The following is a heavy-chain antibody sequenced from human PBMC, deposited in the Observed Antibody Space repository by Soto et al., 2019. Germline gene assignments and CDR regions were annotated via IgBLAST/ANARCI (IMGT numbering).Heavy chain of an antibody. D-gene: IGHD2-15*01. CDR3: ARDSYCSGGSCYSYYYYGMDV. V-gene: IGHV5-10-1*01. CDR2: IDPSDSYT. CDR1: GYSFTSYW. J-gene: IGHJ6*02. Sequence: GESLKISCKGSGYSFTSYWISWVRQMPGKGLEWMGRIDPSDSYTNYSPSFQGHVTISADRSISTAYLQWSSLKASDTAMYYCARDSYCSGGSCYSYYYYGMDVWGQGTTVTVSS.